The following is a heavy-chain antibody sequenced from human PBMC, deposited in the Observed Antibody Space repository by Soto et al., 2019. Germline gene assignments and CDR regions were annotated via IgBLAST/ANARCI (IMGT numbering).Heavy chain of an antibody. J-gene: IGHJ4*02. V-gene: IGHV1-69*01. D-gene: IGHD2-15*01. Sequence: QVHLLQSGSEVKKPGSSVKVSCRASGDTFSNSAFSWVRQAPGQGLEWMGGIIPIFGTTSYAQKLRGRVILTADESTTTVYMELMSLRSEDTALYFCALGLRGYHIDSWGQGTQVTVSS. CDR1: GDTFSNSA. CDR2: IIPIFGTT. CDR3: ALGLRGYHIDS.